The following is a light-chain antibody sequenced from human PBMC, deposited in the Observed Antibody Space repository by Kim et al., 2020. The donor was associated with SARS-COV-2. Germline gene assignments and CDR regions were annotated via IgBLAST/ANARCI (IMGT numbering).Light chain of an antibody. CDR1: QSVRGN. V-gene: IGKV3-15*01. J-gene: IGKJ4*01. CDR3: QRGLT. Sequence: PPPPAVSPGERPTISCGASQSVRGNFVWDQQKPGQAPRLLIYGTSTRATGIPARFSGSGSGTEFTLTISSLPSEDFAVYYCQRGLTFGGGTKVEI. CDR2: GTS.